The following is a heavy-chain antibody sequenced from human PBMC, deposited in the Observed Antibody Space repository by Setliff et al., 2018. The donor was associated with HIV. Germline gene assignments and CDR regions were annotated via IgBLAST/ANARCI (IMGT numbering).Heavy chain of an antibody. Sequence: SETLSLTCAVYGGSFSGYYWSWIRQPPGKGLEWIGEINHSGSTNYKPSLKSRVTISVDTSKNHVSLKLSSVTPADTAVYYCARDDEYVWASYYYYFDYWGQGTLVTVSS. CDR3: ARDDEYVWASYYYYFDY. J-gene: IGHJ4*02. V-gene: IGHV4-34*01. CDR2: INHSGST. D-gene: IGHD3-16*01. CDR1: GGSFSGYY.